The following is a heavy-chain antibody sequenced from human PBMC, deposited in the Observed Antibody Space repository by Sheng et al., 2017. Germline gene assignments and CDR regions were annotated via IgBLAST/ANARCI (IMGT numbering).Heavy chain of an antibody. CDR2: IKSKADGGTT. CDR1: TFSLTNAW. J-gene: IGHJ4*02. D-gene: IGHD3-10*01. CDR3: AHGSGFYYQN. V-gene: IGHV3-15*01. Sequence: EVQLVESGGGLVLPGGSLRLSCAASTFSLTNAWINWVRQTPGKGLEWVGRIKSKADGGTTDYAAPVKDRFSISRDDSENAVFLQMNSLKSEDTALYYCAHGSGFYYQNWGQGTLVTV.